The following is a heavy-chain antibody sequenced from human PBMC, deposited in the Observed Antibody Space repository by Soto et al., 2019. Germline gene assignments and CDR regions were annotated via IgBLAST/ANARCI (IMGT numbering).Heavy chain of an antibody. D-gene: IGHD1-26*01. CDR1: GGSISSSSYY. J-gene: IGHJ5*02. V-gene: IGHV4-39*01. CDR2: IYYSGST. CDR3: ARLLGKRGHNWFDP. Sequence: PSETLSLTCTVSGGSISSSSYYWGWIRQPPGKGLEWIGSIYYSGSTYYNPSLKSRVTISVDTSKNQFSLKLSSVTAADTAVYYCARLLGKRGHNWFDPWGQGTLVTVSS.